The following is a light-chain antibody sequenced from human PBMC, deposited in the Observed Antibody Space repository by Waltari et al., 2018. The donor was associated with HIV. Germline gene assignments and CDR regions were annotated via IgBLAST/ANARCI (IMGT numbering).Light chain of an antibody. CDR2: WAS. CDR1: QRVLYGPINKSY. J-gene: IGKJ1*01. CDR3: QQYSNTPPST. Sequence: DIVLTQSPDSLAVSLGERATIHCKSSQRVLYGPINKSYLAWLQQNPGQPPKLLISWASTRESGVPDRFSGSGSGTDFTLTISSLQAEDVAVYYCQQYSNTPPSTFGQGTKPE. V-gene: IGKV4-1*01.